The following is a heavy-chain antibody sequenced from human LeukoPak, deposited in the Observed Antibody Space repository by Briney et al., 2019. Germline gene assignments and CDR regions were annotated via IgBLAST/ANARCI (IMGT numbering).Heavy chain of an antibody. J-gene: IGHJ4*02. V-gene: IGHV1-2*02. CDR3: AKDYGAFCFVS. Sequence: ASVKVSCKASGYTFTGYYMHWVRQAPGQGLEWMGWTIPDSGDTNYAQKFQGRVTMTRDTSISTAYMELSGLRSDDTALYYCAKDYGAFCFVSWGQGTLVTVSS. CDR1: GYTFTGYY. D-gene: IGHD4-17*01. CDR2: TIPDSGDT.